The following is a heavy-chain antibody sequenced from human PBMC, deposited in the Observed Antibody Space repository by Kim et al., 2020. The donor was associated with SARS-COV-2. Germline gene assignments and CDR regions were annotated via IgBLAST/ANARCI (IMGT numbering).Heavy chain of an antibody. J-gene: IGHJ3*02. CDR1: GFTFSSYG. Sequence: GGSLRLSCAASGFTFSSYGMHWVRQAPGKGLEWVAVISYDGSNKYYADSVKGRFTISRDNSKNTLYLQMNSLRAEDTAVYYCAKLHIVVVTASVAFDIWGQGTMVTVSS. CDR2: ISYDGSNK. V-gene: IGHV3-30*18. CDR3: AKLHIVVVTASVAFDI. D-gene: IGHD2-21*02.